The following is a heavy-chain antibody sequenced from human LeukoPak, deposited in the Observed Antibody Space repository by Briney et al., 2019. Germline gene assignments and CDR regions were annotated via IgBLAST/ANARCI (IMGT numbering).Heavy chain of an antibody. J-gene: IGHJ3*01. CDR1: GFTFSSYW. Sequence: GGSLRLSCGASGFTFSSYWMSWVRQAPGEGLEWVANIKQDGSEKYYVDSMKGRFTISRDNAKNSLSLQMNSLTAEDTALYYCARGPGRGNAFDFWGQGTLVTVPS. CDR3: ARGPGRGNAFDF. V-gene: IGHV3-7*01. CDR2: IKQDGSEK. D-gene: IGHD1-26*01.